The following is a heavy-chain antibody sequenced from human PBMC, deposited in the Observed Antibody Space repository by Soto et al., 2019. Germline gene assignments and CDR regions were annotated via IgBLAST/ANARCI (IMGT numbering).Heavy chain of an antibody. Sequence: PSETLSLTCDVSGGSISTGGWWSWVRQPPGKGLEWIGQISQSGTTNYNPSLESRVTISMDKSKNQFSLQLTAVTAADTAVYFCARLEGLATISYYFDFWGPGALVTVSS. CDR3: ARLEGLATISYYFDF. D-gene: IGHD3-9*01. CDR2: ISQSGTT. V-gene: IGHV4-4*02. CDR1: GGSISTGGW. J-gene: IGHJ4*02.